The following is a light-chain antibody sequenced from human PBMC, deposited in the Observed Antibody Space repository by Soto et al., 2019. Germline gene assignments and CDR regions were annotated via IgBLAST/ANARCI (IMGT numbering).Light chain of an antibody. J-gene: IGKJ2*01. Sequence: EVVLTQSPGTLSLSPGERATLSCRASQSVSNNYFAWYQQKPGQAPRLLIFGSSDRATGIPDRFSGSGSGTDFTLTISRLAPEEFAVYYCQQYGSSPPYTFGQGTKLEIK. CDR2: GSS. CDR1: QSVSNNY. CDR3: QQYGSSPPYT. V-gene: IGKV3-20*01.